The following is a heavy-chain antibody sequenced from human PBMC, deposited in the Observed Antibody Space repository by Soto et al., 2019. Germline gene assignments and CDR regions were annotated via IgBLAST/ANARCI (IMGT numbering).Heavy chain of an antibody. V-gene: IGHV4-59*02. Sequence: SETLSLTCTVSGGSVNNYYWGWIRQPPGKGLEWIGYIYSSGSTTYNPSLKSRVTISVDTSKNQVSLMLNSVTAVDTAVYYCARDRRDGYKRYFEFWGQGNQVTVSS. J-gene: IGHJ4*02. CDR2: IYSSGST. CDR3: ARDRRDGYKRYFEF. CDR1: GGSVNNYY. D-gene: IGHD5-12*01.